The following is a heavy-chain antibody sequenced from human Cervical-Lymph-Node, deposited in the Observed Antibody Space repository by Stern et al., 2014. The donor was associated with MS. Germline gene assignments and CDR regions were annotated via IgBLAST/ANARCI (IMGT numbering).Heavy chain of an antibody. Sequence: VQLVESGGGLVQPGGSLRLSCAASGFTFSSYAMSWVRQAPGKGLEWVSAISGSGGSTYYADSVQGRFTISRDNSKNTVDLQMNSRRAEDTAVYSCAKPTVPSLSDYGAQGTRSPVPS. CDR3: AKPTVPSLSDY. D-gene: IGHD4-17*01. CDR1: GFTFSSYA. CDR2: ISGSGGST. V-gene: IGHV3-23*04. J-gene: IGHJ4*02.